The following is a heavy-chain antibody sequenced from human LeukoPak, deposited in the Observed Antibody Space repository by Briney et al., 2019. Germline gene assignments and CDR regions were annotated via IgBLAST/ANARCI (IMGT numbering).Heavy chain of an antibody. Sequence: GGSLRLSCTASGFTVSSNYMSWVRQAPGKGLEWVSVIYSGGSTYYADSVKGRFTISRDNSKNTLYLQMNSLRAEDTAVYYCARGVFSSSSRGYWFDPWGQGTLVTVSS. CDR1: GFTVSSNY. J-gene: IGHJ5*02. CDR3: ARGVFSSSSRGYWFDP. CDR2: IYSGGST. V-gene: IGHV3-53*01. D-gene: IGHD6-6*01.